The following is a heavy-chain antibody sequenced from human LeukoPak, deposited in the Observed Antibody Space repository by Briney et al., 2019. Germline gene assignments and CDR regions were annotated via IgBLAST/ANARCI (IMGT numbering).Heavy chain of an antibody. Sequence: GGSLRLSCAASGFTFSDYYMSWVRQAPGKGLEWVSAISGSGGSTYYADSVKGRFTISRDNSKNTLYLQMNSLRAEDTAVYYCAKVKQQWLETYYFDYWGQGTLVAVSS. V-gene: IGHV3-23*01. D-gene: IGHD6-19*01. CDR2: ISGSGGST. J-gene: IGHJ4*02. CDR3: AKVKQQWLETYYFDY. CDR1: GFTFSDYY.